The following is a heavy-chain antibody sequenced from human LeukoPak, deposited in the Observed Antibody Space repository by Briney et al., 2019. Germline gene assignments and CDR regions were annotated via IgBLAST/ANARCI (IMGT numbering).Heavy chain of an antibody. CDR1: GFTFSDCY. CDR2: ISGSGGST. J-gene: IGHJ4*02. CDR3: AKTIFGVVNNPSDY. D-gene: IGHD3-3*01. Sequence: PGGSLRLSCAASGFTFSDCYMDCVPQAPGKGLEWVSAISGSGGSTYYADSVKGRFTISRDNSKNTLYLQMNSLRAEDTAVYYCAKTIFGVVNNPSDYWGQGTLVTVSS. V-gene: IGHV3-23*01.